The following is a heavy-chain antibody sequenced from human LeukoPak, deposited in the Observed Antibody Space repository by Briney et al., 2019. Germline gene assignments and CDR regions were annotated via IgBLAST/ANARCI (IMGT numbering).Heavy chain of an antibody. J-gene: IGHJ6*02. CDR1: GYTFSSYG. CDR2: IWYDGSNK. V-gene: IGHV3-33*01. Sequence: PGRSLRLSCAASGYTFSSYGMPWVRQAPGKGLEWVAVIWYDGSNKYYADSVKGRFTISRDNSKNTLYLQMNSLRAEDTAVYYCARGDYGDYLTLYYYYGMDVWGQGTTVTVSS. CDR3: ARGDYGDYLTLYYYYGMDV. D-gene: IGHD4-17*01.